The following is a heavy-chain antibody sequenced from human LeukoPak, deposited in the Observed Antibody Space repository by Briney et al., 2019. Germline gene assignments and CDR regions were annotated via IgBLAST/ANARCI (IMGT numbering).Heavy chain of an antibody. J-gene: IGHJ4*02. D-gene: IGHD4-17*01. CDR3: ARIYGYGFNDY. CDR1: GGSISSNSYY. CDR2: IYFSGST. V-gene: IGHV4-31*03. Sequence: SETLSLTCTVSGGSISSNSYYWGWIRQHPGQGLEWIGYIYFSGSTYYNPSLKSRVTISIDTSKNQFSLKLTSVTAADTAMYYCARIYGYGFNDYWGQGTLVTVSS.